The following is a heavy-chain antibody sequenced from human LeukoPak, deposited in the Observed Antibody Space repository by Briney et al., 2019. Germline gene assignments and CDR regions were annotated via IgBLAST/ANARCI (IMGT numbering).Heavy chain of an antibody. J-gene: IGHJ3*02. V-gene: IGHV3-30*02. CDR2: IRYDGSNK. CDR3: AKEDLWSGYYDAFDI. D-gene: IGHD3-3*01. Sequence: GGSLRLSCAASGFTFSNYGMHWVRQAPGKGLEWVAFIRYDGSNKYYADSVGGRFTISRDNSKNTLYLQMNSLRAEDTAVYYCAKEDLWSGYYDAFDIWGQGTMVTVSS. CDR1: GFTFSNYG.